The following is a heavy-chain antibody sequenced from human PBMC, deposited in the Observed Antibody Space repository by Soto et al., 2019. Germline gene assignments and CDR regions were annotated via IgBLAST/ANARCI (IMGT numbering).Heavy chain of an antibody. V-gene: IGHV3-9*01. D-gene: IGHD6-13*01. J-gene: IGHJ4*02. CDR3: VKDWGTSWYDRFDY. Sequence: EVHLVESGGGLVQPGRSLRLSCAASGFSFHYYAMHWVRQAPGKGLEWVSAISWNSGSIGYADSVKGRFTISRHNANNSLYLQMNSLRAEDTAFYYCVKDWGTSWYDRFDYWGQGALVTVSS. CDR2: ISWNSGSI. CDR1: GFSFHYYA.